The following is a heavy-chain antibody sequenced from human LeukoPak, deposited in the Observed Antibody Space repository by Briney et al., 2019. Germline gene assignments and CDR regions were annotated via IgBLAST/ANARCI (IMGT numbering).Heavy chain of an antibody. CDR1: GFTFSSYG. J-gene: IGHJ4*02. V-gene: IGHV3-30*18. CDR2: ISYDGSNK. Sequence: PGGSLRLSCAASGFTFSSYGMHWVRQAPGKGLEWVAVISYDGSNKYYAVSVKGRFTISRDNSKNTLYLQMNSLRAEDTAVYYCAKDSRGTCYTFDYWGQGTLVTVSS. D-gene: IGHD2-2*02. CDR3: AKDSRGTCYTFDY.